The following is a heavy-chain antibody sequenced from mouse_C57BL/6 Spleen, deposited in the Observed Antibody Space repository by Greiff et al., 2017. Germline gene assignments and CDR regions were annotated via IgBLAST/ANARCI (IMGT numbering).Heavy chain of an antibody. V-gene: IGHV1-69*01. Sequence: VQLQQPGAELVMPGASVKLSCKASGYTFTSYWMHWVKQRPGQGLEWIGEIDPSDSYTNYNQKFKGKSTLTVDKSSSTAYMQLSSLTSEDSAVYYCAMNQVGRFDYWGQGTTLTVSS. CDR2: IDPSDSYT. D-gene: IGHD4-1*01. J-gene: IGHJ2*01. CDR3: AMNQVGRFDY. CDR1: GYTFTSYW.